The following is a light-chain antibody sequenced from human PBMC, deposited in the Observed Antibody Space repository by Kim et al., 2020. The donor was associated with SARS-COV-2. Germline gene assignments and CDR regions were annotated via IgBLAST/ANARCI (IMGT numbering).Light chain of an antibody. J-gene: IGLJ3*02. V-gene: IGLV2-8*01. Sequence: SFPISCTGTSSAVCGSMSGSWYQHHPGKAPKLIIYEVTKRPSGVPDRFSGSKSGNTASLTVSGLQAEDEADYYCSSYAGTDNLLFGGGTQLTVL. CDR1: SSAVCGSMS. CDR2: EVT. CDR3: SSYAGTDNLL.